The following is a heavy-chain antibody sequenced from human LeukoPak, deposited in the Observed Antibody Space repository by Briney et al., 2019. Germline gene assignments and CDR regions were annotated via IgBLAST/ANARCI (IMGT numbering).Heavy chain of an antibody. V-gene: IGHV7-4-1*02. CDR3: AREGSDSIAARSMGY. D-gene: IGHD6-6*01. J-gene: IGHJ4*02. CDR1: GYTLTSYA. CDR2: INTNTGNP. Sequence: ASVKVSCKASGYTLTSYAMNWVRQAPGQGLEWMGWINTNTGNPTYAQGFTGRFVFSLDTSVSTAYLQISSLKAEDTAVYYCAREGSDSIAARSMGYWGQGTLVTVSS.